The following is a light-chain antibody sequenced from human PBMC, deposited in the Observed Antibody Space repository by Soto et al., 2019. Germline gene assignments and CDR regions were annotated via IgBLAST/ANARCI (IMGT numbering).Light chain of an antibody. CDR3: QHYNNWPPYT. J-gene: IGKJ2*01. CDR2: GAS. V-gene: IGKV3-15*01. CDR1: QSISSN. Sequence: EIVMTQSPATLSVFPGERATLSCRASQSISSNLAWYQQKPGQAPRLLIYGASARATGIPARFIGSGSGTAFTLTISILQSADFAVYYCQHYNNWPPYTFGQGTKLEIK.